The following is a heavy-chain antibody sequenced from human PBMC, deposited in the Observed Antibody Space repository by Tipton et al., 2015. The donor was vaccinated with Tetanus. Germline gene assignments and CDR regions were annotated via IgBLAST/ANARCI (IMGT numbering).Heavy chain of an antibody. D-gene: IGHD2-15*01. CDR3: ARPTKYCSGGSCYSHLDY. CDR2: IYYSGST. J-gene: IGHJ4*02. Sequence: TLSLTCTVSGGSISSGDYYWSWIRQPPGKGLEWIGYIYYSGSTNYNPSLKSRVTISVDTSKNQLSLKLSSVTAADTGVYYCARPTKYCSGGSCYSHLDYWGQGTLVTVSS. CDR1: GGSISSGDYY. V-gene: IGHV4-61*08.